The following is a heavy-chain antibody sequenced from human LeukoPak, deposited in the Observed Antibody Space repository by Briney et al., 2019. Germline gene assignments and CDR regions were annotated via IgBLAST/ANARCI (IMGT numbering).Heavy chain of an antibody. J-gene: IGHJ4*02. V-gene: IGHV4-4*09. D-gene: IGHD6-19*01. CDR3: ARGSGWYYY. CDR2: IYTSGST. Sequence: SETLSLTCTVSGGSISNYYWSWIRQPPGKGLEWIGYIYTSGSTNYNPSLRSRVTISVDTSKNQFSLRLSSVTAADTAVYYCARGSGWYYYWGQGPLVTVSS. CDR1: GGSISNYY.